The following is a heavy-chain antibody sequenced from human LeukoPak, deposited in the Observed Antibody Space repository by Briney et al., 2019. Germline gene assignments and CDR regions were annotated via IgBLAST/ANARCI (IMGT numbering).Heavy chain of an antibody. CDR3: ARHDYGDYLAIFDY. V-gene: IGHV4-59*08. D-gene: IGHD4-17*01. J-gene: IGHJ4*02. Sequence: PSETLSLTCTVSGGSISSYYWSWIRQPPGKGLEWIGYIYYSGSTNYNPSPKSRVTISVDTSKNQFSLKLSSVTAADTAVYYCARHDYGDYLAIFDYWGQGTLVTVSS. CDR2: IYYSGST. CDR1: GGSISSYY.